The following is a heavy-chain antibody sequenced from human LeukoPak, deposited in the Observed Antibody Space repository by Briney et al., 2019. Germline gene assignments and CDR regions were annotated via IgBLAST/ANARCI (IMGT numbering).Heavy chain of an antibody. CDR1: GYSFISYV. J-gene: IGHJ4*02. V-gene: IGHV1-3*01. D-gene: IGHD3-10*01. CDR2: INAGNGNT. CDR3: ARDGEGSITMVRGAMGNFDF. Sequence: ASVKVSCKASGYSFISYVMHWVRQAPGQRLEWMGWINAGNGNTKYSQKFQGRVTITRDTSASTAYMELSSLRSEDTAVYYCARDGEGSITMVRGAMGNFDFWGQGTLVTVSS.